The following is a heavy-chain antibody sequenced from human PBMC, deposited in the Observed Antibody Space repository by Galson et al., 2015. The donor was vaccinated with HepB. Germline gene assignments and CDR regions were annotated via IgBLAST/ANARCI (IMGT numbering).Heavy chain of an antibody. D-gene: IGHD1-26*01. Sequence: SETLSLTCSVSGVSITHYYWSWIRQPAGKGLEWVGRIYKNGNSDYNPSLKSLVTMSMDTSKSKVSLTLTSVTTADTAVYYCARDQTRRGGYSDCFFDSWGQGILVTVSS. V-gene: IGHV4-4*07. J-gene: IGHJ4*02. CDR3: ARDQTRRGGYSDCFFDS. CDR2: IYKNGNS. CDR1: GVSITHYY.